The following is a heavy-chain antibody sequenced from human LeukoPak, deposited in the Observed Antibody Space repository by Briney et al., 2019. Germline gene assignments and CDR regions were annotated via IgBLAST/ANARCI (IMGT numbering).Heavy chain of an antibody. V-gene: IGHV1-18*01. CDR3: AREDTAMVISFDY. J-gene: IGHJ4*02. CDR1: GYTFTSYG. CDR2: ISAYNGNT. Sequence: ASVKVSCKVSGYTFTSYGISWVRQAPGQGLEWMGWISAYNGNTNYAQKLQGRVTMTTDTSTSTACMELRSLRSDDTAVYYCAREDTAMVISFDYWGQGTLVTVSS. D-gene: IGHD5-18*01.